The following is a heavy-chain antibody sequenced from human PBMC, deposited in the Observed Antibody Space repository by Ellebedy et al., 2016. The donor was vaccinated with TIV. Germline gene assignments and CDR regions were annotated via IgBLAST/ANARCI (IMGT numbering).Heavy chain of an antibody. D-gene: IGHD5/OR15-5a*01. J-gene: IGHJ4*02. CDR2: ISYDGSNK. CDR3: ARALNHVDTVSTAPLDC. Sequence: PGGSLRLSCAASGFPFDSYVMNWVRQAPGKGLEWVALISYDGSNKSFADSVQGRFTTSRDNSQNTLYLLMNSLRGDDTAIYYCARALNHVDTVSTAPLDCWGQGTLVTVSS. CDR1: GFPFDSYV. V-gene: IGHV3-30*04.